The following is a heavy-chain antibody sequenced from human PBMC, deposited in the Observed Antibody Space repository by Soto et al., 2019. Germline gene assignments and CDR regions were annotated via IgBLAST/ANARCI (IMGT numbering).Heavy chain of an antibody. CDR3: ASQTLSPVPPSYCSGCSCLDDAFDI. V-gene: IGHV5-51*01. CDR2: IYPGDSDT. CDR1: GYSFTSYW. Sequence: PGESLKISCKGSGYSFTSYWIGWVRQMPGKGLEWMGIIYPGDSDTRYSPSFQGQVTISADKSISTAYLQWSSLKASDTAMYYCASQTLSPVPPSYCSGCSCLDDAFDIWGQGTMVTVSS. J-gene: IGHJ3*02. D-gene: IGHD2-15*01.